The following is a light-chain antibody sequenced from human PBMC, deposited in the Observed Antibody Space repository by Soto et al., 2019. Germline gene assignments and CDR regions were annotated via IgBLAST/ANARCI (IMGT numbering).Light chain of an antibody. J-gene: IGKJ1*01. Sequence: EIVLTQSPATLSVWPRERSTLXFRASQTVSSNLAWYQQKPGQAPRLLIYGASNRATGVSARFSGSGSGTEFTLTISSLQSEDFAVYYCLQYHYWWTFGQGTKVDIK. V-gene: IGKV3-15*01. CDR2: GAS. CDR1: QTVSSN. CDR3: LQYHYWWT.